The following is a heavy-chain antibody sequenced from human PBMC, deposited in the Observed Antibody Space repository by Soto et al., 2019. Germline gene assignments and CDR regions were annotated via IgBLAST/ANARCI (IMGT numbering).Heavy chain of an antibody. CDR2: ISGSGGST. J-gene: IGHJ4*02. CDR3: ARRGSGSYYDY. V-gene: IGHV3-23*01. D-gene: IGHD1-26*01. Sequence: EVQLLESGGGLVQPGGSLRLSCAASGFTFSSYAMRWVSQAPGKGLEWVSAISGSGGSTYYADSVKGRFTISRDNSKNTLYLQMNSLRAEDTAVYYCARRGSGSYYDYWGQRTLVTVSS. CDR1: GFTFSSYA.